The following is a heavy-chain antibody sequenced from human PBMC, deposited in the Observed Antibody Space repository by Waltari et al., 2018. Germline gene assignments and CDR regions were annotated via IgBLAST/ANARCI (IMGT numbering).Heavy chain of an antibody. CDR3: ATDGHPRYGDLEWPPRV. CDR2: VDPEDGET. J-gene: IGHJ6*04. V-gene: IGHV1-69-2*01. CDR1: GYTFTDYY. D-gene: IGHD3-3*01. Sequence: EVQLVQSGAEVKKPGATVKISCKVSGYTFTDYYMHWVQQAPGKGLEWMGLVDPEDGETIYAEKFQGRVTITADTSTDTAYMELSSLRSEDTAVYYCATDGHPRYGDLEWPPRVWGKGTTVTVSS.